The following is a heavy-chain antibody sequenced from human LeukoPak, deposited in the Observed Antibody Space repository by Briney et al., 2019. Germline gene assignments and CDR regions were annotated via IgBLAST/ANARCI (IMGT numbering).Heavy chain of an antibody. CDR2: ITSSGYT. J-gene: IGHJ6*02. V-gene: IGHV4-59*01. CDR3: ARDFGYSTAGDHYYGMDV. D-gene: IGHD5-12*01. CDR1: GGSINYY. Sequence: SETLSLTCTVSGGSINYYWSWIRQSPGKGLEWIGYITSSGYTNYNPSLRSRVTISLDTSKMQFSLRLSSVTAADTAVYFCARDFGYSTAGDHYYGMDVWGQGTTVSVSS.